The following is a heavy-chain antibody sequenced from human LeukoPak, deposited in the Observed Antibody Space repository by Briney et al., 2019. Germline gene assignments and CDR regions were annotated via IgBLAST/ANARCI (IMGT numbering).Heavy chain of an antibody. D-gene: IGHD3-22*01. Sequence: SETLPLTCTVSGGSISSGDYYWSWIRQPPGKGLEWIGYIYYSGSTYYNPSLKSGLTISVDTSKNEFSLKLSSVTAADTAVYYCARVPHYYDSSGYRPNAFDIWGQGTMVTVSS. CDR3: ARVPHYYDSSGYRPNAFDI. J-gene: IGHJ3*02. CDR1: GGSISSGDYY. V-gene: IGHV4-30-4*01. CDR2: IYYSGST.